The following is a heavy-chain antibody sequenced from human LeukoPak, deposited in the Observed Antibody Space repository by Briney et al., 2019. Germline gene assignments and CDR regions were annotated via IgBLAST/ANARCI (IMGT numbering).Heavy chain of an antibody. CDR2: IYTSGST. Sequence: SQTLSLTCTVSGGSISSGSYYWSWIRQPAGKGLEWIGRIYTSGSTNYNPSLKSRVTISVDTSKNQFSLKLSSVTAADTAVYYCAREFTDQYKTGYSSSWYYSTLSRDNWFDPWGQGTLVTVSS. D-gene: IGHD6-13*01. CDR3: AREFTDQYKTGYSSSWYYSTLSRDNWFDP. CDR1: GGSISSGSYY. J-gene: IGHJ5*02. V-gene: IGHV4-61*02.